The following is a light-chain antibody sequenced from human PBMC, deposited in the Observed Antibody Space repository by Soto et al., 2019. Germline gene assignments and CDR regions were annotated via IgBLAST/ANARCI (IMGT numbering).Light chain of an antibody. CDR3: TSYVGNNIWL. Sequence: QSVLTQPPSASGSPGQSVTISCTGTSSDVGAYNYGSSYQQYPGKAPKLMIYEVTKRPSGVPDRFSCSKSGNTASLTVSGLQAEDEADYYCTSYVGNNIWLFGGGTKRTVL. CDR2: EVT. J-gene: IGLJ3*02. CDR1: SSDVGAYNY. V-gene: IGLV2-8*01.